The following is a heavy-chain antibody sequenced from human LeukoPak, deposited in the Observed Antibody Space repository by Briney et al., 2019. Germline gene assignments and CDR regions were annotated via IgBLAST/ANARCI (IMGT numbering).Heavy chain of an antibody. D-gene: IGHD6-6*01. Sequence: GGSLRLSCAASGFTFSNYWVHWVRQAPGKGLVWVSRINRDGSTTKYADSVKGRFTISRDNSKNTLYLQMNSLRAEDTAVYYCAKEIAARPGGWFDPWGQGTLVTVSS. CDR1: GFTFSNYW. J-gene: IGHJ5*02. CDR2: INRDGSTT. V-gene: IGHV3-74*03. CDR3: AKEIAARPGGWFDP.